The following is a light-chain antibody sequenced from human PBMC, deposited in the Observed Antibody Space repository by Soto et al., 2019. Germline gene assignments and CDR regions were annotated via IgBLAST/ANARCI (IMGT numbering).Light chain of an antibody. CDR1: SSDVGGYDL. Sequence: QSALTQPASVSGSPGQPITISCTGTSSDVGGYDLVSWYQRHPGKAPKLIIYDVSKRPSGVPDRFSGSKSGNTAFLTISGLQAEDEADYYCCSYAGLYVVFGGGTKLTVL. V-gene: IGLV2-23*02. J-gene: IGLJ2*01. CDR3: CSYAGLYVV. CDR2: DVS.